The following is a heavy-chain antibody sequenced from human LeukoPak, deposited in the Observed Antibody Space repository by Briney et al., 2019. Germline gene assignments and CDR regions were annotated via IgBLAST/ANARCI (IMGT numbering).Heavy chain of an antibody. V-gene: IGHV4-34*01. CDR2: INHSGST. CDR3: AREKNGNEPFDY. J-gene: IGHJ4*02. Sequence: SETLSLTCAVYGGSFSGYYWSWIRQPPGKGLEGIGEINHSGSTNYNPSLKRRVTISVDTSKNQFSLKVSSVTAADTAVYYCAREKNGNEPFDYWGQGTLVTVSS. D-gene: IGHD4-23*01. CDR1: GGSFSGYY.